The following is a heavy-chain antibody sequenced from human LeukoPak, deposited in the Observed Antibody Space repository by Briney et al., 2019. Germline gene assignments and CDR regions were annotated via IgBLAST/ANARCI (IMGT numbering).Heavy chain of an antibody. J-gene: IGHJ6*03. CDR2: IKKDGSEK. Sequence: SGGSLRLSCAASGFTFSSYWMSWVRQAPGKGLEWVANIKKDGSEKYYVDSVKGRFTISRDNAKTSLYLQMNSLRAEDTAVYYCAKEGPKSIAATGYYMDVWGKGTTVTISS. CDR1: GFTFSSYW. D-gene: IGHD6-25*01. CDR3: AKEGPKSIAATGYYMDV. V-gene: IGHV3-7*03.